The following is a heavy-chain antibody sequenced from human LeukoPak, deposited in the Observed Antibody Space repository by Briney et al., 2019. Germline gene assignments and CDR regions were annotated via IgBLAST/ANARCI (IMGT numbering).Heavy chain of an antibody. V-gene: IGHV3-21*01. J-gene: IGHJ4*02. Sequence: NPGGSLRLSCEASGFTFSDYTMNWVRQAPGKGLEWVPSISSDKSYIKYADSVKGRFSISRDNTKNSLFLEMRSLRVEDTAVYFCARDYYDSSASATFDYWGQGNLVTVSS. CDR1: GFTFSDYT. D-gene: IGHD3-22*01. CDR3: ARDYYDSSASATFDY. CDR2: ISSDKSYI.